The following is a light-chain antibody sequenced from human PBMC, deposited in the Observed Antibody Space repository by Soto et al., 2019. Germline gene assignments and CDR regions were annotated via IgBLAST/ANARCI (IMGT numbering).Light chain of an antibody. CDR1: QGISNY. CDR3: QKYSSAPPFT. J-gene: IGKJ3*01. V-gene: IGKV1-27*01. CDR2: AAS. Sequence: DIQMTQSPSSLSASVGDRVTITCRASQGISNYLAWYQQKPGKVPKLLIYAASTLQSGVPSRFSCRGSGTDFTLTISSLQPEDVATYYCQKYSSAPPFTFGPGTKVDIQ.